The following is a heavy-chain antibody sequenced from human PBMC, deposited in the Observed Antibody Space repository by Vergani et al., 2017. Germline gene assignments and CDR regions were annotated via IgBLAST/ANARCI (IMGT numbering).Heavy chain of an antibody. D-gene: IGHD1-26*01. CDR2: IYYSGST. CDR3: ARSIVGATTNWFDP. CDR1: GGSISSSSYY. V-gene: IGHV4-39*07. J-gene: IGHJ5*02. Sequence: QLQLQESGSGLVKPSETLSLTCTVSGGSISSSSYYWGWIRQPPGKGLEWIGSIYYSGSTYYNPSLKSRVTISVDTSKNQFSLKLSSVTAADTAVYYCARSIVGATTNWFDPWGQGTLVTVSS.